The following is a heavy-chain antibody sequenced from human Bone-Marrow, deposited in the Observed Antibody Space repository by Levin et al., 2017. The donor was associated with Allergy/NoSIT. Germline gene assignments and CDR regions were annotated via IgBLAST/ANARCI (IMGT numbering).Heavy chain of an antibody. D-gene: IGHD3-10*01. J-gene: IGHJ4*02. V-gene: IGHV3-30*18. CDR1: GFTFSSYG. CDR2: ISYDGSNK. CDR3: AKGGYYGSGSPPWPFDY. Sequence: GGSLRLSCAASGFTFSSYGMHWVRQAPGKGLEWVAVISYDGSNKYYADSVKGRFTISRDNSKNTLYLQMNSLRAEDTAVYYCAKGGYYGSGSPPWPFDYWGQGTLVTVSS.